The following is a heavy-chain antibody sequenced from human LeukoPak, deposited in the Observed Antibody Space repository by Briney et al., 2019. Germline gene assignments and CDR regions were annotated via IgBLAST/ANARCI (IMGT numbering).Heavy chain of an antibody. CDR2: INPNSGGT. CDR1: GYAFTGYY. D-gene: IGHD6-19*01. CDR3: ARDYGSGWDGDY. V-gene: IGHV1-2*02. J-gene: IGHJ4*02. Sequence: ASVKVSCKASGYAFTGYYMRWVRQAPGQGLEWMGWINPNSGGTNYAQKFQGRVTMTRDTSISTAYMELGRLRSDDTAVYYCARDYGSGWDGDYWGQGTLVTVSS.